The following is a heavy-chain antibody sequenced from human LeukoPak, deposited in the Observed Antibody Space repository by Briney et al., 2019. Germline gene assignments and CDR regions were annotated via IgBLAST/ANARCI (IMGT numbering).Heavy chain of an antibody. J-gene: IGHJ5*02. Sequence: PSDTLSLTCTVSGDSISTSKSYWGWIRQPPGKGLEWIGSIYHSGSTYYNPSLKSRVTISVDTSKNQFSLRLRSVTAADTAVYYCARGRGSIDYYGSGSYRRWFDPWGQGTLVTVSS. CDR3: ARGRGSIDYYGSGSYRRWFDP. V-gene: IGHV4-39*07. D-gene: IGHD3-10*01. CDR1: GDSISTSKSY. CDR2: IYHSGST.